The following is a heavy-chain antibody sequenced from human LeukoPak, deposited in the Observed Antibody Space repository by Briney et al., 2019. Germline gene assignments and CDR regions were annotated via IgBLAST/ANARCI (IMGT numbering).Heavy chain of an antibody. CDR3: ARPYSGYDHPPDYDSSGYYPFDY. Sequence: AASVKVSCKASGYTFTSYDINWVRQATGQGLEWMGSFDPEDGETIYAQKFQGRVTMTRDTSISTAYMELSSLRSEDTAVYYCARPYSGYDHPPDYDSSGYYPFDYWGQGTLVTVSS. V-gene: IGHV1-8*01. D-gene: IGHD3-22*01. CDR1: GYTFTSYD. J-gene: IGHJ4*02. CDR2: FDPEDGET.